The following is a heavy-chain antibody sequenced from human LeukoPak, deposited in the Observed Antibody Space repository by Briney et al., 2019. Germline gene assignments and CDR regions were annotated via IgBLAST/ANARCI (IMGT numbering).Heavy chain of an antibody. CDR1: GGSISSSNW. CDR2: IYHSEST. V-gene: IGHV4-4*02. J-gene: IGHJ4*02. CDR3: ARDGSSGWYNY. Sequence: SETLSLTCAVSGGSISSSNWWSWVRQPPGKGLEWIGEIYHSESTNYNPSLKSRVTISVDTSKNQFSLKLSSVTAADTAVYYCARDGSSGWYNYWGQGTLVTVSS. D-gene: IGHD6-19*01.